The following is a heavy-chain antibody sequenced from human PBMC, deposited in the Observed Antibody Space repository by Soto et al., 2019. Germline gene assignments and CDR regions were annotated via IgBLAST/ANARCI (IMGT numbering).Heavy chain of an antibody. Sequence: ASVKVSCKASGYTFTSYGISWVRQAPGQGLEWMGWISAYNGNTNYAQKLQGRVTMTTDTSTSTAYMELRSLRSDDTAVYYCARVELLWFGSSQGGMDVWGQGTTVTVSS. CDR3: ARVELLWFGSSQGGMDV. J-gene: IGHJ6*02. CDR2: ISAYNGNT. V-gene: IGHV1-18*01. D-gene: IGHD3-10*01. CDR1: GYTFTSYG.